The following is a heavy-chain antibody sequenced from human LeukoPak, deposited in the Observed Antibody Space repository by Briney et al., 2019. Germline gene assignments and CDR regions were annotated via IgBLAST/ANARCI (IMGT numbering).Heavy chain of an antibody. D-gene: IGHD1-26*01. CDR3: ARDWDAMNNCFDP. V-gene: IGHV1-18*01. CDR1: GYTFTNYG. Sequence: ASVKVSCKASGYTFTNYGISWVRQAPGQGLEWMGWISTNSDIRTYAQTLQGRFTMTTDTATTTPYMELNNLTCDDTAVYYCARDWDAMNNCFDPWGQGTPVTVSS. CDR2: ISTNSDIR. J-gene: IGHJ5*02.